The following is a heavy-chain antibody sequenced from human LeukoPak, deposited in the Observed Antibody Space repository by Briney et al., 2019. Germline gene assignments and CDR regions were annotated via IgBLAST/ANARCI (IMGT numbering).Heavy chain of an antibody. CDR1: GFTFSSYS. Sequence: PGGSLRLSSAASGFTFSSYSMNWVRQAPGKGLEWVSYISSSSSTIYYADSVKGRFTISRDNAKNSLYLQMNSLRAEDTAVYYCARDRDETYYDFWSGYFPQTYYYYYMDVWGKGTTVTVSS. V-gene: IGHV3-48*01. J-gene: IGHJ6*03. CDR3: ARDRDETYYDFWSGYFPQTYYYYYMDV. CDR2: ISSSSSTI. D-gene: IGHD3-3*01.